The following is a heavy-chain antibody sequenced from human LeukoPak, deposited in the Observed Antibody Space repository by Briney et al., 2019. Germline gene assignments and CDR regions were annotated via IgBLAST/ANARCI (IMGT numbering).Heavy chain of an antibody. CDR2: IYYSGST. D-gene: IGHD3-16*01. Sequence: SETLSLTCTVSGGSISSGDYYWSWIRQPPGKGLEWIGYIYYSGSTYYNPSLKSRVTISVDTSKNQFSLKLSSVTAADTAVYYCARDRDDGGRAFDIWGQGTMVTVSS. J-gene: IGHJ3*02. CDR1: GGSISSGDYY. V-gene: IGHV4-30-4*08. CDR3: ARDRDDGGRAFDI.